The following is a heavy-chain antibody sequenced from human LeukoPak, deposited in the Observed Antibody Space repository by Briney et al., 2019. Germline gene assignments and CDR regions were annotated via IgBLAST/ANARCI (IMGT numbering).Heavy chain of an antibody. V-gene: IGHV4-34*01. J-gene: IGHJ4*02. D-gene: IGHD4-17*01. Sequence: PSETLSLTCAVYGGSFSGYYWSWIRQPPGKGLEWIGEINHSGSTNYNPSLKSRVTISVDTSKNQFSLKLSSVTAADTAVYYCARDRAVTTFDYWGQGTLVTVSS. CDR3: ARDRAVTTFDY. CDR2: INHSGST. CDR1: GGSFSGYY.